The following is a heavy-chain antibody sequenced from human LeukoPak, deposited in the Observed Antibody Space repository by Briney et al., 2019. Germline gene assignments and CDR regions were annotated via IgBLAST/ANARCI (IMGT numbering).Heavy chain of an antibody. D-gene: IGHD4/OR15-4a*01. CDR1: GVSISSHY. Sequence: SETLSLTCTVSGVSISSHYWSWIRQPPGKGLEWIGYIYYSGNTKYNPSLKSRVTISIDTSKNQFSLKLSSVTAADTAVYYCTRGGAKRRPIDYWGQGTLVTVSS. CDR2: IYYSGNT. J-gene: IGHJ4*02. V-gene: IGHV4-59*11. CDR3: TRGGAKRRPIDY.